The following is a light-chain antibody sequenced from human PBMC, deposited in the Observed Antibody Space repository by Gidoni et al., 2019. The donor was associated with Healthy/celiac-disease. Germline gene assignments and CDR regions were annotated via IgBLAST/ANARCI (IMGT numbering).Light chain of an antibody. V-gene: IGKV1-39*01. CDR2: AAS. CDR1: QSISSY. Sequence: DIQMTQSPSSLSASVGDRVTITCRASQSISSYLNWYQQKPGKAPKLLIYAASSLQSGVPSRFSCSGSVTDFTLTISSLQPEDFATYYCQQSYSTPGTFGQGTKVEIK. CDR3: QQSYSTPGT. J-gene: IGKJ1*01.